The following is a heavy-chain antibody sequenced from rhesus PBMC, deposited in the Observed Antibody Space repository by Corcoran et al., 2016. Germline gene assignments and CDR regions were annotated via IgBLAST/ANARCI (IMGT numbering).Heavy chain of an antibody. Sequence: QLHLQESGPGLVKPSETLSLTCAVSGYSISSGYGWSWIRQPPGKGLEWIGYISYSGSTRYNPSLKSRVTISRDTSKNQFSLKLSSVTAADTAVYYCARGGAAAGFDFLGQGLRVTVSS. J-gene: IGHJ3*01. CDR1: GYSISSGYG. CDR3: ARGGAAAGFDF. CDR2: ISYSGST. D-gene: IGHD6-25*01. V-gene: IGHV4-122*02.